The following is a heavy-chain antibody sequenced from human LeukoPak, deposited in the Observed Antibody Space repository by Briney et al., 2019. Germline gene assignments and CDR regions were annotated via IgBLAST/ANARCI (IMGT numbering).Heavy chain of an antibody. V-gene: IGHV3-23*01. CDR2: ISGSSGST. D-gene: IGHD3-22*01. Sequence: PGGSLRLSCAASGFTFSSYAMSWVRQAPGKGLEWVSAISGSSGSTYYADSVKGRFTISRDNSKNTLYLQMNSLRAEDTAVYYCAKDKGLGYYDSRETGGFFDYWGQGTLVTVSS. J-gene: IGHJ4*02. CDR3: AKDKGLGYYDSRETGGFFDY. CDR1: GFTFSSYA.